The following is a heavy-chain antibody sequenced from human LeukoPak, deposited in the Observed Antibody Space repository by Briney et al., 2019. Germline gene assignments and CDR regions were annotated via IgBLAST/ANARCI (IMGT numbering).Heavy chain of an antibody. V-gene: IGHV3-13*01. J-gene: IGHJ4*02. CDR3: AKGSTAMVTYFDY. CDR2: IGTVGDT. CDR1: GFAFNSYD. D-gene: IGHD5-18*01. Sequence: PGGSLRLSCAASGFAFNSYDMHWVRQITGKGLEWVSSIGTVGDTFYVDSVKGRFTISRDNSKNTLYLQMNSLRAEDTAVYYCAKGSTAMVTYFDYWGQGTLVTVSS.